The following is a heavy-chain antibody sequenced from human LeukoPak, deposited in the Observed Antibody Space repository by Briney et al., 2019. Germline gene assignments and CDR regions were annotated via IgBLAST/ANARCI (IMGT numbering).Heavy chain of an antibody. V-gene: IGHV1-69*05. J-gene: IGHJ4*02. D-gene: IGHD2-21*01. CDR3: ASSKVVVIAMSDY. CDR1: GGTFSSYA. Sequence: SVKVSCKASGGTFSSYANSWVRQAQGQGLEWMGGIIPIFGTANYAQKFQGRVTFTTDESTSTAYMELSSLRSEDTAVYYCASSKVVVIAMSDYWGQGTLVTVSS. CDR2: IIPIFGTA.